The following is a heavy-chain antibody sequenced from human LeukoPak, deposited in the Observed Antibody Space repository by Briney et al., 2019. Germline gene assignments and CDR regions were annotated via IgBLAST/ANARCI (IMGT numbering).Heavy chain of an antibody. CDR3: AKDFTFRQWIGPEVAEFFQD. Sequence: PGRSLRLSCVASGFNFDGYGMNWVRQAPGKGLEWVAVITHDGSNKFYADSVQGRFTISRDNAKNMLYLQMDSLSTDDTAVYYCAKDFTFRQWIGPEVAEFFQDWGQGTPVIVSS. CDR2: ITHDGSNK. D-gene: IGHD5-12*01. CDR1: GFNFDGYG. J-gene: IGHJ1*01. V-gene: IGHV3-30*18.